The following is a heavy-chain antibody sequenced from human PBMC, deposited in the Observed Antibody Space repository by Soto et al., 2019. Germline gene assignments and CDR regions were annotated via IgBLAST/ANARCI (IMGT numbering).Heavy chain of an antibody. CDR3: ARAYSSSSYYFDY. Sequence: PSETLSLTCTVSGGSISGGGYYWSWIRQHPGKGLEWIGYIYYSGSTYYNPSLKSRVTISVDTSKNQFSLKLSSVTAADTAVYYCARAYSSSSYYFDYWGQGTLVTVSS. CDR1: GGSISGGGYY. CDR2: IYYSGST. D-gene: IGHD6-13*01. V-gene: IGHV4-31*03. J-gene: IGHJ4*02.